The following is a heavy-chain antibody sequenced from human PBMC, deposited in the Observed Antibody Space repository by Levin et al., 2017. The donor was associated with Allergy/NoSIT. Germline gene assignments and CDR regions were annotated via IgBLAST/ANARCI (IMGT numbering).Heavy chain of an antibody. CDR1: GGTFSSYA. V-gene: IGHV1-69*13. J-gene: IGHJ3*02. Sequence: ASVKVSCKASGGTFSSYAISWVRQAPGQGLEWMGGIIPIFGTANYAQKFQGRVTITADESTSTAYMELSSLRSEDTAVYYCARDLDYGVFNDAFDIWGQGTMVTVSS. CDR3: ARDLDYGVFNDAFDI. D-gene: IGHD4-17*01. CDR2: IIPIFGTA.